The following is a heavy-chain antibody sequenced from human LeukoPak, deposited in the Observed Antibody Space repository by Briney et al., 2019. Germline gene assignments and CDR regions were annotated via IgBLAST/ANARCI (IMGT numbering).Heavy chain of an antibody. J-gene: IGHJ4*02. CDR2: ISYDGSNK. Sequence: GRSLRLSCAASGFTFSSYGMHWVRQAPGKGLEWVAVISYDGSNKYYADSVKGRFTISRDNSKNTLYLQMNSLRAEDTAVYYCAKASPRAHFDYWGQGTLVTVSS. D-gene: IGHD3-10*01. V-gene: IGHV3-30*18. CDR3: AKASPRAHFDY. CDR1: GFTFSSYG.